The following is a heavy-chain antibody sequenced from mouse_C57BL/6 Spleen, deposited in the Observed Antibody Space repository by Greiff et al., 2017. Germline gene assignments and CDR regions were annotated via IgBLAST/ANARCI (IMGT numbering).Heavy chain of an antibody. D-gene: IGHD4-1*01. CDR3: ARKGDWDYFDY. Sequence: VMLVESGPGLVQPSQSLSITCTVSGFSLTSYGVHWVRQSPGKGLEWLGVIWSGGSTDYNAAFISRLSISKDNSKSQVFFKMNSLQADDTAIYYCARKGDWDYFDYWGQGTTLTVSS. J-gene: IGHJ2*01. CDR1: GFSLTSYG. V-gene: IGHV2-2*01. CDR2: IWSGGST.